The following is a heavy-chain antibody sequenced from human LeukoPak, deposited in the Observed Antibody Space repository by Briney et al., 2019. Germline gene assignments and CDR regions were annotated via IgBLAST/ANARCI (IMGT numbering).Heavy chain of an antibody. CDR3: ASQADSAYGDYN. J-gene: IGHJ4*02. D-gene: IGHD4-17*01. V-gene: IGHV3-48*03. Sequence: PGGSLRLSCAASGFTFSSYEMNWVRQAPGKGLEWLSYISSSGNTIYYADSVKGRFTISRDNAKNSLYLQMHSLRAEDTAVYYCASQADSAYGDYNWGQGTLVTVSS. CDR2: ISSSGNTI. CDR1: GFTFSSYE.